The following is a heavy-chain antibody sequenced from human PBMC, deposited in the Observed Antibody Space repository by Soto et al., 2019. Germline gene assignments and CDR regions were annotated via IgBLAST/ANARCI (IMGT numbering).Heavy chain of an antibody. J-gene: IGHJ4*02. D-gene: IGHD5-18*01. CDR1: GGSFSGYY. V-gene: IGHV4-34*01. CDR2: INHRGST. CDR3: ARVGRYCYGTKRFDY. Sequence: QVQLQQWGAGLLKPSETLSLTCAVYGGSFSGYYWSWIRQPPGKGLEWIGEINHRGSTNYNPSLKRRVTTPDDTSKNQVSLQLSSVTAADTAVYYCARVGRYCYGTKRFDYWGQGTLVTVSS.